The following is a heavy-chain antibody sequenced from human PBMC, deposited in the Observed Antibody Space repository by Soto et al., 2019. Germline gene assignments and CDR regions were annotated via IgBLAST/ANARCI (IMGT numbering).Heavy chain of an antibody. J-gene: IGHJ6*02. D-gene: IGHD4-17*01. CDR3: ARRTVEDYYYYGMDV. CDR1: GGSISSYY. V-gene: IGHV4-59*08. Sequence: SETLSLTCTVSGGSISSYYWSWIRQPPGKGLEWIGYIYYSGSTNYNPSLKSRVTISVDTSKNQFSLKLSSVTAADTAVYYCARRTVEDYYYYGMDVWGQGTTVTVSS. CDR2: IYYSGST.